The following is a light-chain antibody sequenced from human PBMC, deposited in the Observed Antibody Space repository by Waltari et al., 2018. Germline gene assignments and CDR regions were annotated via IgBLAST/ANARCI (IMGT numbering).Light chain of an antibody. CDR3: SSFVGGTTYLL. CDR2: DDI. V-gene: IGLV2-23*01. CDR1: GSF. J-gene: IGLJ2*01. Sequence: QSALTQPASVSGSPGRSITISCIGGGSFVSWYQQPPGKAPKLMIYDDIRRPSGVSNRFSASKSDNTASLTSSGLQADDEAVYYCSSFVGGTTYLLIGGGTRLTVL.